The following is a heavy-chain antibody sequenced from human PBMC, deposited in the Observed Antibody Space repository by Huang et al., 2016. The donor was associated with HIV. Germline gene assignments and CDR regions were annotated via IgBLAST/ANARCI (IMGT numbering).Heavy chain of an antibody. J-gene: IGHJ3*02. D-gene: IGHD2-8*02. CDR3: ARHRSSGGVEEAFDI. Sequence: AASGFTFSSYWVHWVRQAPGKGLVWLSRINNDGSITTYADSVKGRITIARDNARNTMYLQMTTLSAGDTAVYYCARHRSSGGVEEAFDIWGPGTLVTVAS. CDR1: GFTFSSYW. V-gene: IGHV3-74*03. CDR2: INNDGSIT.